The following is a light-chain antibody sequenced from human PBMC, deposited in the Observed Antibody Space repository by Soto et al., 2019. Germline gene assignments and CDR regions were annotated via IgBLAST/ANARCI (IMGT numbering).Light chain of an antibody. V-gene: IGKV3-20*01. CDR3: YQSGT. J-gene: IGKJ1*01. CDR1: QSVSGNY. CDR2: RAS. Sequence: EIVLTQSPGTLSLSPGERATLSCRASQSVSGNYLAWYQHRPGQAPRLLIYRASNRAVGIPDRFSGSGSGTDFAITISRLEPEDFALYYCYQSGTFGQGTKVEIK.